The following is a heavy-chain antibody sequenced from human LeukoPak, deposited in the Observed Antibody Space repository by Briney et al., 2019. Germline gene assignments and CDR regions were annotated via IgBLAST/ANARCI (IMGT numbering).Heavy chain of an antibody. V-gene: IGHV4-34*01. CDR1: TXSFTGYY. Sequence: SETLSLTCAVYTXSFTGYYWSCIRQPPGKGLEWIGEINHSGSTNYNPSLKSRVTISVDTSKNQFSLKLCSVTAADTAVYYCARGLSPRINMVRGVRPPFRGVFDYWGQGSLVTVSS. CDR2: INHSGST. CDR3: ARGLSPRINMVRGVRPPFRGVFDY. D-gene: IGHD3-10*01. J-gene: IGHJ4*02.